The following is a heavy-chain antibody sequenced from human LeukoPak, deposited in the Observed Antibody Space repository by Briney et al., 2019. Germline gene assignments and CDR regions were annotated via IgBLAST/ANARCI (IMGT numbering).Heavy chain of an antibody. Sequence: PGGSLRLSCAASGLTFSTYPMSWVRQSPGKGLEWVSAISASGNTPYYADSVKGRFTISRDNSENTLSLQMNSLRADDTAVYYCAKKRGTPPAFDYWSQGTLVTVSS. CDR2: ISASGNTP. J-gene: IGHJ4*02. V-gene: IGHV3-23*01. CDR3: AKKRGTPPAFDY. CDR1: GLTFSTYP. D-gene: IGHD1-1*01.